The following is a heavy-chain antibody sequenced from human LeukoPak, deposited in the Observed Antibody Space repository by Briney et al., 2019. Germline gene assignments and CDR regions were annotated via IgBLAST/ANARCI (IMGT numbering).Heavy chain of an antibody. D-gene: IGHD6-6*01. J-gene: IGHJ4*02. V-gene: IGHV1-2*02. CDR2: INPNSGGT. CDR3: ARGHSSSEIYYFDY. CDR1: GYTFTGYY. Sequence: ASVKVSCKASGYTFTGYYMHWVRQAPGQGLEWMGWINPNSGGTNYAQKFQGRVTMTRDTSISTAYMELSRLRSDDTAVYYCARGHSSSEIYYFDYWGQGTLVTVSS.